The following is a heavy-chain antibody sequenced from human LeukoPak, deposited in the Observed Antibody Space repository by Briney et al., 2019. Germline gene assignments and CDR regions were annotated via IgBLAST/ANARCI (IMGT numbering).Heavy chain of an antibody. D-gene: IGHD3-10*01. CDR2: ISGSSGII. CDR3: ARDRSKVWFGELLYPLDY. V-gene: IGHV3-48*01. J-gene: IGHJ4*02. CDR1: GFTFNTYT. Sequence: PGGSLRLSCAASGFTFNTYTMNWVRQAPGKGLEWVSYISGSSGIIDYADSVRGRFTISRDNAKNSLCLQMNSLRAEDTAVYYCARDRSKVWFGELLYPLDYWGQGTLVTVSS.